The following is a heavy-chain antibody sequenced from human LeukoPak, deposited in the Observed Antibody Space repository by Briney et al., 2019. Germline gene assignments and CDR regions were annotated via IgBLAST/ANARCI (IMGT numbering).Heavy chain of an antibody. CDR3: ARDGGIAARPAYFQH. V-gene: IGHV1-69*04. CDR2: IIPILGIA. J-gene: IGHJ1*01. CDR1: GGTFSSYA. D-gene: IGHD6-6*01. Sequence: ASVKVSCKASGGTFSSYAISWVRQAPGQGLEWMGRIIPILGIANYAQKFQGRVTITADKSTSTAYMELSSPRSEDTAVYYCARDGGIAARPAYFQHWGQGTLVTVSS.